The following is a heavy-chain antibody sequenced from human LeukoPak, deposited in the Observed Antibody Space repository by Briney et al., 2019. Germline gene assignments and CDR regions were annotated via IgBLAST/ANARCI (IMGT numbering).Heavy chain of an antibody. Sequence: GGSLRLSCATSGFKFDDYAMHRVRQAPGMGLEWISGITWNSGRLDYADSVKGRFTISRDSDKKSLYLQMNSLRPQDTAVYFCAKGAQQFNYFDYWGPGTLVTVSS. CDR1: GFKFDDYA. V-gene: IGHV3-9*01. J-gene: IGHJ4*02. CDR2: ITWNSGRL. CDR3: AKGAQQFNYFDY. D-gene: IGHD4-11*01.